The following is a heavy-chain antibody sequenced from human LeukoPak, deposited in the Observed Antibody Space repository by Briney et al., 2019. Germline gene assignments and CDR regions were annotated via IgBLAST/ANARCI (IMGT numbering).Heavy chain of an antibody. CDR3: ASDPIAAAGTIYIRDY. Sequence: ASVKVSCKASGYTFTSYDINWVRQATGQGLEWMGWMNPNSGNTGYAQKFQGRVTMTRDTSISTAYMELSRLRSDDTAVYYCASDPIAAAGTIYIRDYWGQGTLVTVSS. CDR1: GYTFTSYD. CDR2: MNPNSGNT. D-gene: IGHD6-13*01. J-gene: IGHJ4*02. V-gene: IGHV1-8*01.